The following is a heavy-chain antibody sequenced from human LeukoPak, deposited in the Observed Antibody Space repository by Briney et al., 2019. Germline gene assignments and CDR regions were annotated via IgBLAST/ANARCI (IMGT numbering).Heavy chain of an antibody. CDR3: AKDPGYYGSGSFAD. CDR1: GFTFSSYA. V-gene: IGHV3-23*01. J-gene: IGHJ4*02. D-gene: IGHD3-10*01. CDR2: ISGNGVST. Sequence: GGSLRLSCAASGFTFSSYATNWVRQAPGKGLEWVSAISGNGVSTYYADSVKGRFTISRDNSKNTLYLQMNSLRAEDTAVYYCAKDPGYYGSGSFADWGQGTLVTVSS.